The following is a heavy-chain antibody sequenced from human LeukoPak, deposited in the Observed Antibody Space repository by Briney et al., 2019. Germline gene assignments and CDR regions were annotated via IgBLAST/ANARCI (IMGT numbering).Heavy chain of an antibody. CDR3: ATGYSSTWYYFDY. V-gene: IGHV4-59*01. Sequence: NPSETLSLTCTVSGDSISSYYWSWIRQPPGKGLEWIGYIYHSGSTNYNPSLKSRVTISADTPKDQFSLKLASVTAADTAVYYCATGYSSTWYYFDYWGQGTLVTVSS. J-gene: IGHJ4*02. CDR2: IYHSGST. CDR1: GDSISSYY. D-gene: IGHD6-13*01.